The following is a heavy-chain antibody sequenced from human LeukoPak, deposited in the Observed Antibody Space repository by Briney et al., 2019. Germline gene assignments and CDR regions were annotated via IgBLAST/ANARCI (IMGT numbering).Heavy chain of an antibody. CDR3: ARRDRYSWYSFDY. CDR2: IDPSDSYT. V-gene: IGHV5-10-1*01. CDR1: GYTFTSYW. J-gene: IGHJ4*02. D-gene: IGHD6-13*01. Sequence: GESLKISCQRSGYTFTSYWISWARQMPGKGLEWMGRIDPSDSYTNYSPSFQGHVTISVDKSISTAYLQWSSLKASDTAMYYCARRDRYSWYSFDYWGQGTLVTVSS.